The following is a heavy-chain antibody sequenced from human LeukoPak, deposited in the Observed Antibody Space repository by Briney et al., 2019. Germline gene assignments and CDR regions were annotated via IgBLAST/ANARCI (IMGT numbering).Heavy chain of an antibody. Sequence: GGSLRLSCAASGFTFSSYGMPWVRQAPGKGLEWVAFIRYDGSNKYYADSVKGRFTISRDNSKNTLYLQMNSLRAEDKAVYYCAKDRVDYYYDSSGYQGLDYWGQGTLVTVSS. CDR2: IRYDGSNK. J-gene: IGHJ4*02. CDR1: GFTFSSYG. D-gene: IGHD3-22*01. V-gene: IGHV3-30*02. CDR3: AKDRVDYYYDSSGYQGLDY.